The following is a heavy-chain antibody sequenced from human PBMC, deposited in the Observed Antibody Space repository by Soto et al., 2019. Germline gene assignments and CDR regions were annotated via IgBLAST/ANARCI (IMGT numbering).Heavy chain of an antibody. CDR2: ISSSSSTI. V-gene: IGHV3-48*02. CDR3: ARDKEGYYGMDV. J-gene: IGHJ6*02. Sequence: VGSLRLSCAASGFTFSSYSMNWVRQAPGKGLEWVSYISSSSSTIYYADSVKGRFTICRDNAKNSLYLQMNSLRDEDTAVYYCARDKEGYYGMDVWGQGTTVTVSS. CDR1: GFTFSSYS.